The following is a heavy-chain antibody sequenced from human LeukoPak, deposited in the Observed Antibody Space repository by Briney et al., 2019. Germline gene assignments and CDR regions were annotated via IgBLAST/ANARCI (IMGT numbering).Heavy chain of an antibody. J-gene: IGHJ6*02. CDR3: ASRFRSGYFYGMDV. CDR1: GFTFNSYG. Sequence: PGGSLRLSCAASGFTFNSYGMHWVRQAPGKGLEWVAVIWYDGSNKYYADSVKGRFTISRDNSKNTLYLQLNSLRAEDTAVYYCASRFRSGYFYGMDVWGQGTTVTVSS. V-gene: IGHV3-33*01. CDR2: IWYDGSNK. D-gene: IGHD6-19*01.